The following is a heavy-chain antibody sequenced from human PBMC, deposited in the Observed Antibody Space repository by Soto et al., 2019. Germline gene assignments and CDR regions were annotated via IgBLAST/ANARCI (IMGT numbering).Heavy chain of an antibody. CDR2: IYPGDSDT. V-gene: IGHV5-51*03. J-gene: IGHJ3*02. D-gene: IGHD2-15*01. Sequence: PGESLKISCKGSGYSFTSYWIGWVRQMPGKGLEWMGIIYPGDSDTRYSPSFQGQVTISADKSISTAYLQWSSLKASDTAMYYCASLGYCSGGSCYESHDAFDIWGQGTMVTVSS. CDR1: GYSFTSYW. CDR3: ASLGYCSGGSCYESHDAFDI.